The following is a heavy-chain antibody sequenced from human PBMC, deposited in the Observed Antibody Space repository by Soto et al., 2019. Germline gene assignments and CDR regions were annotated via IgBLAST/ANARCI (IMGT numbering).Heavy chain of an antibody. V-gene: IGHV3-20*04. D-gene: IGHD3-10*01. Sequence: GGSLRLSCAASGFTFSSYWMYWVRQAPGKGLEWVSNINWNGGNVSYAESVKGRFTISRDNAKNSLYLQMNSLRPEDTAVYYYARYPIEIRGGIWFDPWGQGTLVTVSS. CDR2: INWNGGNV. CDR3: ARYPIEIRGGIWFDP. J-gene: IGHJ5*02. CDR1: GFTFSSYW.